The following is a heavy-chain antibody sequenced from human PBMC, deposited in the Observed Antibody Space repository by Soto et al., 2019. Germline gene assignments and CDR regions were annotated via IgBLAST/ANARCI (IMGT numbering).Heavy chain of an antibody. Sequence: SETLSLTCTVSGASVSTGYWSWIRQPPGKGLEWIGYMYFGGSIYYNPSLTSRVTISVDASKNQFSLKLSSVTAADTAVYYCARVRITMMRRGGGFDIWGQGTMVTVSS. CDR2: MYFGGSI. V-gene: IGHV4-59*02. CDR1: GASVSTGY. J-gene: IGHJ3*02. D-gene: IGHD3-22*01. CDR3: ARVRITMMRRGGGFDI.